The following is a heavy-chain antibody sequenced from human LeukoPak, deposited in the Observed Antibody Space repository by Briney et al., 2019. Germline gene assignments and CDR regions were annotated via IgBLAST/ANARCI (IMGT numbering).Heavy chain of an antibody. J-gene: IGHJ5*02. CDR2: IYYSGST. CDR3: ARTEYYDFWSGYYRFDP. CDR1: GGSISSYY. D-gene: IGHD3-3*01. V-gene: IGHV4-59*08. Sequence: SETLSLTCTVSGGSISSYYWSWIRQPPGKGLEWIGYIYYSGSTNYNPSLKSRVTISVDTSKNQFSLKLSSVTAADTAVYYCARTEYYDFWSGYYRFDPWGQGTLVTVSS.